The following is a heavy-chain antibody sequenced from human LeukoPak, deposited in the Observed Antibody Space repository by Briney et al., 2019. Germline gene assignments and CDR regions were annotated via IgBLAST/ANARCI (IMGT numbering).Heavy chain of an antibody. CDR1: GYIFTSYE. Sequence: ASVKVSCKASGYIFTSYEINWVRQATGQGLEWMGWMNPKSGNTGYGQKFQGRVTMTRDTSINTAYTELSGLKSEDTAVYYCARASGYPPYFDSWGQGTLVIVSS. CDR3: ARASGYPPYFDS. CDR2: MNPKSGNT. V-gene: IGHV1-8*01. D-gene: IGHD1-1*01. J-gene: IGHJ4*02.